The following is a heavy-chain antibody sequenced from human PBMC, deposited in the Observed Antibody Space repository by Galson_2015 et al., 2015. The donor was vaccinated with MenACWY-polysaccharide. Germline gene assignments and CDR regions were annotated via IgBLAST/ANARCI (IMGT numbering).Heavy chain of an antibody. CDR2: TYHGSNWNY. CDR1: GARVSPYTIG. J-gene: IGHJ4*02. Sequence: AISGARVSPYTIGWHWIRQSPSRGLAWLGRTYHGSNWNYDYAISVKSRITINPDTSKNQFSLHLNSVTPEDTAVYYCARQRGWMSFDHWGQGTLVTVSS. D-gene: IGHD6-19*01. CDR3: ARQRGWMSFDH. V-gene: IGHV6-1*01.